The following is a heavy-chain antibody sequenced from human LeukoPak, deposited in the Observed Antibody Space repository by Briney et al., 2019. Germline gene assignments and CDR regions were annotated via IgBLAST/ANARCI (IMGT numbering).Heavy chain of an antibody. Sequence: SETLSLTCTVSGGSISSSSYYWGWIRQPPGKGLEWIGSIYYSGSTYYNPSLKSRVTISVDTSKNQFSLKLSSVTAADTAVYYCARVGSDYVWGRFYYMDVWGKGTTVTVSS. CDR2: IYYSGST. V-gene: IGHV4-39*07. D-gene: IGHD3-16*01. CDR1: GGSISSSSYY. CDR3: ARVGSDYVWGRFYYMDV. J-gene: IGHJ6*03.